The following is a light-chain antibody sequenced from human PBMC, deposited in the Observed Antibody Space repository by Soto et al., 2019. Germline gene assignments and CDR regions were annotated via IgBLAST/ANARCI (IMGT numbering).Light chain of an antibody. CDR3: QQRSNWPWT. CDR1: QSVSSY. CDR2: DAS. V-gene: IGKV3-11*01. J-gene: IGKJ1*01. Sequence: EMVLTQSPPTLSLSPGERATLSCRASQSVSSYLAWYQQKPGQAPRLLIYDASNRATGIPARLTGSGSGTDFALTISSLEPEDFAIYYCQQRSNWPWTFGQGNKVEIK.